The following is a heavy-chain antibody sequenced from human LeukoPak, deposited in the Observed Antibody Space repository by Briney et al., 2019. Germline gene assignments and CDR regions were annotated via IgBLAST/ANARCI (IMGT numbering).Heavy chain of an antibody. CDR2: INHSGST. CDR1: GGSFSGYY. J-gene: IGHJ5*02. CDR3: ARFQVVVVPAAKGGVGWFDP. Sequence: SETLSLTCAVYGGSFSGYYWSWIRQPPGKGLEWIGEINHSGSTNYNPSLKSRVTISVDTSKNQFSLKLSSVTAADTAVHYCARFQVVVVPAAKGGVGWFDPWGQGTLVTVSS. V-gene: IGHV4-34*01. D-gene: IGHD2-2*01.